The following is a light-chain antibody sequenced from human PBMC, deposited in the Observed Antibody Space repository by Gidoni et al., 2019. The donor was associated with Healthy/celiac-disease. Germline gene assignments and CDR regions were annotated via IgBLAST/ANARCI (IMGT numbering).Light chain of an antibody. CDR3: QQRSNWLMYT. V-gene: IGKV3-11*01. J-gene: IGKJ2*01. CDR1: QSVSSY. Sequence: DIVLTQSPSTLSFSPGERATLSCRASQSVSSYLAWYQQKPGQAPRRLIYDASNRATGIPARLSGSGSGTDFTLTISSLEPEEFAVYYCQQRSNWLMYTFGQGTKLEIK. CDR2: DAS.